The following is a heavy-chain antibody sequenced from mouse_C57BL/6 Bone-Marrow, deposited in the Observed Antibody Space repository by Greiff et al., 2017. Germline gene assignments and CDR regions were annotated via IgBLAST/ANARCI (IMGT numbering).Heavy chain of an antibody. V-gene: IGHV5-15*04. CDR1: GFTFSDYG. J-gene: IGHJ4*01. CDR3: ARQGITTVVEGAMDY. CDR2: ISNLAYSI. Sequence: EVKLEESGGGLVQPGGSLKLSCAASGFTFSDYGMAWVRQAPRKGPEWVAFISNLAYSIYYADTVTGRFTISRENAKNTLYLEMSSLRSEDTAMYYCARQGITTVVEGAMDYWGQGTSVTVSS. D-gene: IGHD1-1*01.